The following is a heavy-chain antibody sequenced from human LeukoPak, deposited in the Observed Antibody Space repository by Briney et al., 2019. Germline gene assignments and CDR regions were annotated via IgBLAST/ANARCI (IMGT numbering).Heavy chain of an antibody. D-gene: IGHD2-2*01. Sequence: SETLSLTCTVSDGSISSSSYYWGWVRQPPGKGLEWIGNIFYSGSTYYNPSLKSRVTISVDTSMNQFSLKVSSVTAADTAVYYCARGVPAAIDYSYYYMDVWGKGTTVTVSS. J-gene: IGHJ6*03. CDR2: IFYSGST. CDR3: ARGVPAAIDYSYYYMDV. CDR1: DGSISSSSYY. V-gene: IGHV4-39*07.